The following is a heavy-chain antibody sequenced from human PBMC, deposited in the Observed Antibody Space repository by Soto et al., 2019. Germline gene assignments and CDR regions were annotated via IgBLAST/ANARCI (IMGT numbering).Heavy chain of an antibody. CDR1: GGSISSSSYY. CDR2: IYYSGSI. V-gene: IGHV4-39*01. J-gene: IGHJ5*02. CDR3: ARQSSGWYNWFDP. Sequence: QLQLQESGPGLVKPSETLSLTCSVSGGSISSSSYYWGWIRQPPGKGLEWIGSIYYSGSIYYNPSLKSRATTSVDTSKNQFSLKLSSVTAAETAVYYCARQSSGWYNWFDPWGQGTLVTVSS. D-gene: IGHD6-19*01.